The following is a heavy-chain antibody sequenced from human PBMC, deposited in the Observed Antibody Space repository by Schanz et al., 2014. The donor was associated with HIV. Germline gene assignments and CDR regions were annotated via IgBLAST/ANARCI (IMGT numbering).Heavy chain of an antibody. D-gene: IGHD1-26*01. V-gene: IGHV1-8*02. CDR1: GYSFISYD. CDR3: ARGPKWEGLMDV. CDR2: MNPNSGNT. J-gene: IGHJ6*02. Sequence: QVQLVQSGAEVKKPGASVKVSCKASGYSFISYDFSWVRQATGQGLEWMGWMNPNSGNTGFAQKFQGRVTMTRDTSMSTAYMELSSLRPDDTAVYYCARGPKWEGLMDVWGQGTTVIVSS.